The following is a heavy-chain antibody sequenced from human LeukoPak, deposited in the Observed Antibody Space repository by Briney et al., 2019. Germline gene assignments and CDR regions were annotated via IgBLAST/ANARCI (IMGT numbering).Heavy chain of an antibody. CDR1: GGSISNYY. J-gene: IGHJ5*02. V-gene: IGHV4-4*07. D-gene: IGHD6-19*01. CDR3: ARDGVGSGWYVGWFDP. CDR2: IYTSGST. Sequence: SETLSLTCTVSGGSISNYYWTWIRQPAGKGLEWIGRIYTSGSTNYNPSLKSRVTMSVDTSKNQFSLKLSSVTAADTAVYYCARDGVGSGWYVGWFDPWGQGTLVTVSS.